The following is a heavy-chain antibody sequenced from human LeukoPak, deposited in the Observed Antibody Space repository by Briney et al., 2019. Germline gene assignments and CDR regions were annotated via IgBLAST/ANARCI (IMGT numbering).Heavy chain of an antibody. D-gene: IGHD3-16*01. Sequence: PSETLSLTCTVSGGSISRYYWSWIRQPPGKGLEWIGYIYYSGSTDYNPSLKSRVTISIDTSKNQFSPKLSSVTAADTAVYYCARGRTFGGPWGQGTLVTVSS. J-gene: IGHJ5*02. V-gene: IGHV4-59*12. CDR1: GGSISRYY. CDR3: ARGRTFGGP. CDR2: IYYSGST.